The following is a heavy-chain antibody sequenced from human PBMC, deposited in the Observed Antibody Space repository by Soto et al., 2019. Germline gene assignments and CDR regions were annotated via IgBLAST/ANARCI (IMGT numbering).Heavy chain of an antibody. Sequence: QVQLVQSGAEVKKPGSSVKVSCKASGGTFSSYAISWVRQAPGQGLEWMGGIIAIFGTANYAQKFQGRVTITADEYTGAAYMRLSILRYEAPAVYYCFDFWGGYRVYWGQGTLVSVSS. CDR3: FDFWGGYRVY. CDR1: GGTFSSYA. CDR2: IIAIFGTA. D-gene: IGHD3-3*01. J-gene: IGHJ4*02. V-gene: IGHV1-69*01.